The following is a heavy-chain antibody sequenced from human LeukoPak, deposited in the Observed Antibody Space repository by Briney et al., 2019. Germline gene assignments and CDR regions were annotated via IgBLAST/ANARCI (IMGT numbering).Heavy chain of an antibody. V-gene: IGHV3-30*18. CDR3: AKDLSKPRTRTGYSPFDY. Sequence: PGGSLRLSCAASGFTFSSYGMHWVRQAPGKGLEWVAVISYDGSNKYYADSVKGRFTISRDNSKNTLYLQMNSLRAEDTAVYYCAKDLSKPRTRTGYSPFDYWGQGTLVTVSS. CDR1: GFTFSSYG. CDR2: ISYDGSNK. D-gene: IGHD3/OR15-3a*01. J-gene: IGHJ4*02.